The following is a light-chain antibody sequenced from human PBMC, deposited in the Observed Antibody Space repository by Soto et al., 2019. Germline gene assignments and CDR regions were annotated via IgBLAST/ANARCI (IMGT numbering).Light chain of an antibody. CDR2: HSS. CDR1: QSITTH. Sequence: IVMTQSPGTLSLTAGDRATLSCRASQSITTHLAWYQQRPGQAPRLLIYHSSTRATGVPTRFSGSGSGTDFTLTINSLQSEDIAVYYCQQYNPWHRTFGQGTKVEIK. CDR3: QQYNPWHRT. J-gene: IGKJ1*01. V-gene: IGKV3-15*01.